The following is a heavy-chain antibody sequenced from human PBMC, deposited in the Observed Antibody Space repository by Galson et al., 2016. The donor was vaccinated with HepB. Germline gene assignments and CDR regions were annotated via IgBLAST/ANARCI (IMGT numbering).Heavy chain of an antibody. V-gene: IGHV3-23*01. D-gene: IGHD5-18*01. CDR1: GFTFSTYA. Sequence: SLRLSCAASGFTFSTYAMNWVRQAPGKGLEWVSGISGGGGNTYYADSVKGRFTISRDNSKNTLYLQMNSLRAEDTAVYYCAKDRGNTAMVDYWGQGTLVTVSS. J-gene: IGHJ4*02. CDR2: ISGGGGNT. CDR3: AKDRGNTAMVDY.